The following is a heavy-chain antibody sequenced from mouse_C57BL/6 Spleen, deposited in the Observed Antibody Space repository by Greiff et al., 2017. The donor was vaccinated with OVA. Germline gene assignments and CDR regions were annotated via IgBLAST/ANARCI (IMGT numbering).Heavy chain of an antibody. Sequence: DVQLQESGPGLVKPSQSLSLTCSVTGYSITSGYYWNWIRQFPGNKLEWMGYISYDGSNNYNPSLKNRISITRDTSKNQFFLKLNSVTTEDTATYYCARDGDVGWFAYWGQGTLVTVSA. CDR1: GYSITSGYY. CDR2: ISYDGSN. J-gene: IGHJ3*01. D-gene: IGHD3-3*01. V-gene: IGHV3-6*01. CDR3: ARDGDVGWFAY.